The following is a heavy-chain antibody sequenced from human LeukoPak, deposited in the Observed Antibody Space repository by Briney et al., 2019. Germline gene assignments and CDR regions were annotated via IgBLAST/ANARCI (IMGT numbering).Heavy chain of an antibody. CDR3: ARDDYDTMVRGVNQNWFDP. Sequence: GRSLRLSCAASGFTFSSYAMHWVRQAPGKGPEWVAVISYDGSNKYYADSVEGRFTISRDNSKNTLYLQMNSLRAEDTAVYYCARDDYDTMVRGVNQNWFDPWGQGTLVTVSS. D-gene: IGHD3-10*01. CDR1: GFTFSSYA. J-gene: IGHJ5*02. V-gene: IGHV3-30*04. CDR2: ISYDGSNK.